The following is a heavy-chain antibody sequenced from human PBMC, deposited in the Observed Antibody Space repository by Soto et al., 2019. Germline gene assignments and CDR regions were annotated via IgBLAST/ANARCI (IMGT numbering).Heavy chain of an antibody. CDR2: IYYSGST. CDR1: GGSISSYY. V-gene: IGHV4-59*01. D-gene: IGHD6-13*01. Sequence: QVQLQESGPGLVKPSETLSLTCTVSGGSISSYYWSWIRQPPGKGLEWIGYIYYSGSTNYNPSLKSRVTISVDTSKNQFSRKLSSVTAADTAVYYCARDGAAAGTGLDYWGQGTLVTVSS. CDR3: ARDGAAAGTGLDY. J-gene: IGHJ4*02.